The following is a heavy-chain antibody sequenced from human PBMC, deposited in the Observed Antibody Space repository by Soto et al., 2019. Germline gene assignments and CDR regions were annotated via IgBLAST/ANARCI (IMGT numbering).Heavy chain of an antibody. CDR2: INPNFGTA. CDR3: ASESEREIWSVPNFDY. Sequence: GASVELCCKASGYTKTGCYSHWVRPEHGQGLEWMGGINPNFGTANYAQKFQGRVTITADESTSTAYMELSGLRSEDTAVYYCASESEREIWSVPNFDYWGQGTLVTVSS. V-gene: IGHV1-69*01. D-gene: IGHD1-1*01. CDR1: GYTKTGCY. J-gene: IGHJ4*02.